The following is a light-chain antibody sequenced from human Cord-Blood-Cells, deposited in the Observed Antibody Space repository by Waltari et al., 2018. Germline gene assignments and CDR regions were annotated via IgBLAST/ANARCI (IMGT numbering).Light chain of an antibody. CDR2: DVS. V-gene: IGLV2-14*01. CDR3: SSYTSSSTPL. J-gene: IGLJ3*02. Sequence: QSALTQPASVSGSPGQSITISCTGTSSDVCGSNYVSWYQQHPGKAPKLMIYDVSKRPSGVSNRFSGSKSGNTASLTISGLQAEDEADYYCSSYTSSSTPLFGGGTKLTVL. CDR1: SSDVCGSNY.